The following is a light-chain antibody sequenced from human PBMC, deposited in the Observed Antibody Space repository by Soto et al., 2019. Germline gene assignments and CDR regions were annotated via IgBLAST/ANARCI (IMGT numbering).Light chain of an antibody. CDR2: GAS. J-gene: IGKJ2*01. CDR1: QSVSSSY. CDR3: QQYGSSPLYT. Sequence: EIVLTQSPGTLSLSPGERATLSCRASQSVSSSYLAWYQQKPGQAPRLLIYGASSRATGIPDRFSGSGSGTDVTLTISRLEPEDVAVYYCQQYGSSPLYTFGQGTKVEIK. V-gene: IGKV3-20*01.